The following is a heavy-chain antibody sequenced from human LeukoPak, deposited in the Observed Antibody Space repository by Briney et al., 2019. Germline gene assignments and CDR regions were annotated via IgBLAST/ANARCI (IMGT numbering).Heavy chain of an antibody. D-gene: IGHD4-17*01. V-gene: IGHV3-21*01. Sequence: GGSLRHSCAASGFTFSSYSMNWVRQAPGKGLEWVSSISSSSSYIYYADSVKGRFTISRDNAKNSLYLQMNSLRAEDTAVYYCASNGRDDYGDYRNDYWGQGTLVTVSS. CDR3: ASNGRDDYGDYRNDY. CDR1: GFTFSSYS. CDR2: ISSSSSYI. J-gene: IGHJ4*02.